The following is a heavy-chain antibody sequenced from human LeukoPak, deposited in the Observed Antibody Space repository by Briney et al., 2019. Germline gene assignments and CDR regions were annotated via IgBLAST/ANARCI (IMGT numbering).Heavy chain of an antibody. J-gene: IGHJ6*02. D-gene: IGHD6-13*01. CDR1: GYSFTSYW. V-gene: IGHV5-51*01. CDR3: ARAPRYSSSWYGDYYYYYGMDV. Sequence: GESLKISCKGSGYSFTSYWIGWVRQMPGKGLEWMGIIYPGDSDTRYSPSFQGQVTISADKSISTAYLQWSSLKASDTAMYYCARAPRYSSSWYGDYYYYYGMDVWGQGTTVTVSS. CDR2: IYPGDSDT.